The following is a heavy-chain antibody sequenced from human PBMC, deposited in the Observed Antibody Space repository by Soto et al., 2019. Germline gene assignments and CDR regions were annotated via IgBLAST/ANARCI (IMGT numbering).Heavy chain of an antibody. V-gene: IGHV3-7*01. CDR3: ARDRYSYYDFWSGSLPYYYYGMDV. Sequence: GGSLRLSCAAPGFTFSSYWMGWVRQAPGKGLGWVANIKQDGSEKYYVDSVKGRFTISRDNAKNSLYLQMNSLRAEDTAVYYCARDRYSYYDFWSGSLPYYYYGMDVWGQGTTVTVSS. CDR1: GFTFSSYW. D-gene: IGHD3-3*01. J-gene: IGHJ6*02. CDR2: IKQDGSEK.